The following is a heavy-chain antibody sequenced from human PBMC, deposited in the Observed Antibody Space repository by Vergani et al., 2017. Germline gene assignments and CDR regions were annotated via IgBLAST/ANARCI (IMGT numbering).Heavy chain of an antibody. CDR1: GFTFSRHW. J-gene: IGHJ4*02. Sequence: EVRLVESGGGLVQPGGSLRLSCAASGFTFSRHWMHWVRQAPGKGLVWVSRVNPEGTNTPYADSVKGRFTISRDNAKNMMYLQLNSLRDEDTAVYYCARDPSDLVVVPAADYWGQRTLVTVSS. CDR3: ARDPSDLVVVPAADY. D-gene: IGHD2-2*01. V-gene: IGHV3-74*01. CDR2: VNPEGTNT.